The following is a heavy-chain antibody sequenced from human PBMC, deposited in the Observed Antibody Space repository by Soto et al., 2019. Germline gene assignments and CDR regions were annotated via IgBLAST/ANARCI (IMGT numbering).Heavy chain of an antibody. D-gene: IGHD3-22*01. CDR3: ARTGYYDSSGYYSFDY. CDR2: IYYSGST. V-gene: IGHV4-59*08. J-gene: IGHJ4*02. CDR1: GGSISSYY. Sequence: PSETLSLTCTVSGGSISSYYWSWIRQPPGKGLEWIGYIYYSGSTNYNPSLKSRVTISVDTSKNQFSLKLSSVTAADTAVYYCARTGYYDSSGYYSFDYWGQGTLVTVSS.